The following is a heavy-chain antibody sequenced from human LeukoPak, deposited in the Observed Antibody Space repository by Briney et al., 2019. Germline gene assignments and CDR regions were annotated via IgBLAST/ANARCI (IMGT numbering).Heavy chain of an antibody. Sequence: GGSLRLSCAASGFTFSSYAMSWVRQASGKGLEWVSAISGSGGSTYYADSVKGRFTISRDNSKNTLYLQMNSLRAEDTAVYYCAKDREVRGWGALNWFDPWGQGTLVTVPS. CDR3: AKDREVRGWGALNWFDP. D-gene: IGHD3-10*01. V-gene: IGHV3-23*01. CDR1: GFTFSSYA. CDR2: ISGSGGST. J-gene: IGHJ5*02.